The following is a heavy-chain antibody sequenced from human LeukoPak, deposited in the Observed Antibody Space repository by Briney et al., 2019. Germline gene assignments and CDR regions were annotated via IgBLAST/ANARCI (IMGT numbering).Heavy chain of an antibody. CDR2: FGGANDI. V-gene: IGHV3-23*01. Sequence: GGSLRLSCAASGFPFNIYGMRWVRQAPGKGVEGVSSFGGANDIHYADSVKALFTGSRHDAKSTVYLQMNSLRVEDTAIYSCAKDATPGNSIWDHFDSWGQGTLVTVSS. D-gene: IGHD1-7*01. CDR1: GFPFNIYG. J-gene: IGHJ4*02. CDR3: AKDATPGNSIWDHFDS.